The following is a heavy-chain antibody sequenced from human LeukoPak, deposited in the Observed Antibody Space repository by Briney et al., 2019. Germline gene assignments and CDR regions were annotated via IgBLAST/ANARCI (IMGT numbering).Heavy chain of an antibody. Sequence: ASVKVSCKASGYTFTSYAMHWVRQAPGQRLEWMGWINAGNGNTKYSQKFQGRVTITRDTSASTAYMELSSLRSEDTAVYYCARGRSSSSGRPSWFGPWGQGTLVTVSS. CDR2: INAGNGNT. CDR3: ARGRSSSSGRPSWFGP. CDR1: GYTFTSYA. V-gene: IGHV1-3*01. J-gene: IGHJ5*02. D-gene: IGHD6-6*01.